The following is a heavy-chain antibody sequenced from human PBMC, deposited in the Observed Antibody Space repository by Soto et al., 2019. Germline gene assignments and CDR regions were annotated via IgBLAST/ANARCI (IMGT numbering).Heavy chain of an antibody. J-gene: IGHJ5*02. CDR1: GYTFTGYY. CDR3: ARVGRPKSNPQLLWFGENWFDP. Sequence: ASVKVSCKASGYTFTGYYMHWVRQAPGQGLEWMGWINPNSGGTNYAQKFQGRVTMTRDTSISTAYMELSRLRSDDTAVYYCARVGRPKSNPQLLWFGENWFDPWGQGTLVTVSS. V-gene: IGHV1-2*02. CDR2: INPNSGGT. D-gene: IGHD3-10*01.